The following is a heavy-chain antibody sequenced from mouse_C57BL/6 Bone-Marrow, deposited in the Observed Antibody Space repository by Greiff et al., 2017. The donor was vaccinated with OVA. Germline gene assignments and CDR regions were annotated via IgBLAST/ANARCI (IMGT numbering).Heavy chain of an antibody. Sequence: EVQLQQSGAELVRPGASVKLSCTASGFNIKDDYMHWVKQRPEQGLEWIGWIDPENGDTEYASKFQGKATITADTSSNTAYLQLSSLTSEDTAVYYCTRYYDYDRDYWGQGTTLTVSS. J-gene: IGHJ2*01. D-gene: IGHD2-4*01. CDR2: IDPENGDT. CDR3: TRYYDYDRDY. V-gene: IGHV14-4*01. CDR1: GFNIKDDY.